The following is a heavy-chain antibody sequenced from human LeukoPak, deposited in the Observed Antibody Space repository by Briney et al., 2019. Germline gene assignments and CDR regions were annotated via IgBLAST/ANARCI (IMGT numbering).Heavy chain of an antibody. J-gene: IGHJ6*02. CDR3: VSGSYEGGYYGMDV. Sequence: GGSLTLSCAASGFGFSSYTMNWVRQAPGRGLEWVSSISGSISSKLYAESVKGRFTTSRDNAKNSLYLQMNILRAEDTAVYYCVSGSYEGGYYGMDVWGQGTTVTVSS. D-gene: IGHD1-26*01. V-gene: IGHV3-21*01. CDR1: GFGFSSYT. CDR2: ISGSISSK.